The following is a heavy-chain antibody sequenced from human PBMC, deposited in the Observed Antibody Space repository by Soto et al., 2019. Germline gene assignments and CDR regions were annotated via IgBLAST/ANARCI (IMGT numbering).Heavy chain of an antibody. V-gene: IGHV3-33*01. CDR3: AREGSCLVTSGSHFPY. CDR1: GFTFSTYA. J-gene: IGHJ4*02. Sequence: PGGSLRLSCVASGFTFSTYAMHWVRQAPGKGLEWVALIWYDGSNKYYADSVKGRFTISRDNSKNTLYLQMNSLRADDTGVYYCAREGSCLVTSGSHFPYRGQGTPVPVSS. D-gene: IGHD3-10*01. CDR2: IWYDGSNK.